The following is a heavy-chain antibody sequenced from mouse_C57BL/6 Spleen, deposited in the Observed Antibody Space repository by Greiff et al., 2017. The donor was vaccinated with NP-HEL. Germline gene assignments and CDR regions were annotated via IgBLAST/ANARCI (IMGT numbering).Heavy chain of an antibody. V-gene: IGHV1-63*01. CDR3: ARSEDYGSSGFAY. CDR1: GYTFTNYW. Sequence: VKLMESGAELVRPGTSVKMSCKASGYTFTNYWIGWAKQRPGHGLEWIGDIYPGGGYTNYNEKFKGKATLTADKSSSTAYMQFSSLTSEDAAIYYCARSEDYGSSGFAYWGQGTLVTVSA. D-gene: IGHD1-1*01. CDR2: IYPGGGYT. J-gene: IGHJ3*01.